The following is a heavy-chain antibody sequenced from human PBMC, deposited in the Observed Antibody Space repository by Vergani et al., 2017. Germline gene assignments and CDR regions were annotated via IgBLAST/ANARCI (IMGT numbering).Heavy chain of an antibody. CDR1: GFTFSSYS. CDR2: ISSSSSTI. J-gene: IGHJ3*02. V-gene: IGHV3-48*01. D-gene: IGHD4-17*01. Sequence: EVQLVESGGGLVQPGGSLRLSCAASGFTFSSYSMNWVRQAPGKGLEWVSYISSSSSTIYYADSVKGRFTISRDNAKNSLYLQMNSLRAEDTAVYYCARENDDYVGAFDIWGQGTTVTVSS. CDR3: ARENDDYVGAFDI.